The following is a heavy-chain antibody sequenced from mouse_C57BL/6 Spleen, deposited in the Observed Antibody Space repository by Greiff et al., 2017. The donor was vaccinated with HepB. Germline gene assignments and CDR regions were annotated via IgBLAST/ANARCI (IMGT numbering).Heavy chain of an antibody. V-gene: IGHV5-6*01. J-gene: IGHJ4*01. D-gene: IGHD1-1*01. Sequence: EVMLVESGGDLVKPGGSLKLSCAASGFTFSSYGMSWVRQTPDKRLEWVATISSGGSYTYYPDSVKGRFTISRDNAKNTLYLQMSSLKSEDTAMYYWARHGTTKAYAMDYWGQGTSVTVSS. CDR3: ARHGTTKAYAMDY. CDR2: ISSGGSYT. CDR1: GFTFSSYG.